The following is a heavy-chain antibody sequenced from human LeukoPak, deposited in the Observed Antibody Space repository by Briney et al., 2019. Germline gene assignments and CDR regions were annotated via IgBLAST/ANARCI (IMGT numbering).Heavy chain of an antibody. J-gene: IGHJ5*02. CDR3: ARGYCSSTSCPNFDP. CDR2: ISAYNGNT. Sequence: ASVKVSCKASGYTFTSYGISWVRQAPGQGLEWMGWISAYNGNTNYAQKLQGRVTMTTDTSTSTAYMELRSLRSDDTAAYYCARGYCSSTSCPNFDPWGQGTLVTVSS. CDR1: GYTFTSYG. D-gene: IGHD2-2*01. V-gene: IGHV1-18*01.